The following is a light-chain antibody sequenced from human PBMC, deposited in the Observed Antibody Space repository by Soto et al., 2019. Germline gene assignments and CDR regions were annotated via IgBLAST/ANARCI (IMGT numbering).Light chain of an antibody. V-gene: IGKV1-27*01. CDR1: QGISNY. CDR2: AAS. Sequence: DIQMTQSPSSLSSSVGDRVTITCRASQGISNYLAWYHQKPGKVPKLLIYAASTVQSGVPPRFSGSGSGTDFTLTISSLQPHDVATYYCQKYNSAPPLTFGGGTKLEIK. J-gene: IGKJ4*01. CDR3: QKYNSAPPLT.